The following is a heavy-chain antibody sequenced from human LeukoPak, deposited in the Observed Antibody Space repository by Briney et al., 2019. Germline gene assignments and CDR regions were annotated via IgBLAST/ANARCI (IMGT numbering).Heavy chain of an antibody. J-gene: IGHJ4*02. Sequence: GGSLRLSCAASGFTFSSKWMHWVRQAPGKGLEYVSAISGNGGNTYYADSLKGRFTISRDNSKNTLYLQMSSLRVEDTAVYYCVITSATGPLDYWGQGTLVTVSS. D-gene: IGHD6-6*01. CDR1: GFTFSSKW. CDR2: ISGNGGNT. CDR3: VITSATGPLDY. V-gene: IGHV3-64D*09.